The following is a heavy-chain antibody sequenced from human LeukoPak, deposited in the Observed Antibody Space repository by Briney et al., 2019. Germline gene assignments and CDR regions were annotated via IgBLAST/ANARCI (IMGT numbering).Heavy chain of an antibody. J-gene: IGHJ4*02. CDR2: ISAYNGNT. V-gene: IGHV1-18*01. Sequence: ASVKVSCKASSYTFTSYGISWVRQAPGQGLEWMGWISAYNGNTNYAQKLQGRVTMTTDTSTSTAYMELRSLRSDDTAVYYCARVDPYYYDSSGVGGGYYFDYWGQGTLVTVSS. D-gene: IGHD3-22*01. CDR3: ARVDPYYYDSSGVGGGYYFDY. CDR1: SYTFTSYG.